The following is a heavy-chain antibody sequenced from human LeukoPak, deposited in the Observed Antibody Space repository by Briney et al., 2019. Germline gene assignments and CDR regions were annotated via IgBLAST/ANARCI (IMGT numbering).Heavy chain of an antibody. Sequence: GGSLRLSCAASGFTFSDYYMTWVRQAPGKGLEWVSGINWNGIRTTYADSVKGRFTISRDNAKNSLYLQMDSLRAEDMAFYYCARAPLTRYWYESSFDHDTFYYYMDVWGKGTTVTVSS. V-gene: IGHV3-20*04. CDR3: ARAPLTRYWYESSFDHDTFYYYMDV. CDR2: INWNGIRT. J-gene: IGHJ6*03. CDR1: GFTFSDYY. D-gene: IGHD3-22*01.